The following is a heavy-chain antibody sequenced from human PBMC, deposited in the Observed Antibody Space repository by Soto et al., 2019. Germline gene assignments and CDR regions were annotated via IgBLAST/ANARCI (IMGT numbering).Heavy chain of an antibody. Sequence: PGESLKISCKGSGYSFTSYWIGWVRQMPGKGLEWMGIIYPGDSDTRYSPSFQGQVTISADKSISTAYLQWSSLKASDTAMYYCARHPYSSGKQGVYYGMDVWGQGTTVTVSS. D-gene: IGHD6-19*01. CDR3: ARHPYSSGKQGVYYGMDV. V-gene: IGHV5-51*01. CDR2: IYPGDSDT. CDR1: GYSFTSYW. J-gene: IGHJ6*02.